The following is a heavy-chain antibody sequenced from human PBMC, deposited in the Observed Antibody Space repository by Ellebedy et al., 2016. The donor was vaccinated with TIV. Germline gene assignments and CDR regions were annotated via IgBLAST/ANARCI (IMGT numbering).Heavy chain of an antibody. CDR2: IYPADSDT. J-gene: IGHJ4*02. V-gene: IGHV5-51*01. D-gene: IGHD5-18*01. CDR1: GYTFTTYA. Sequence: GESLKISXKASGYTFTTYAIAWVRQMPGKGLEWMGIIYPADSDTIYSPSFQGLVTISVDKSINTAYLQWNSLKASDTAMYYCASRGYTYGYYLDYWGQGTLVTVSS. CDR3: ASRGYTYGYYLDY.